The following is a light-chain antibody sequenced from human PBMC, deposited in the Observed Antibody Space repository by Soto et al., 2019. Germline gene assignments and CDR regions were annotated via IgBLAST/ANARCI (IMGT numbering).Light chain of an antibody. CDR3: SSYSSSSTLV. CDR1: SSDVGGYNY. V-gene: IGLV2-14*01. CDR2: EVS. Sequence: QSVLTQPASVSGSPGQSITISCTGTSSDVGGYNYVSWYQQHPGKAPKLMIYEVSNRPSGVSNRFSGSKSGNTASLTISWLQAEDEDDYYCSSYSSSSTLVFGTGTKVTV. J-gene: IGLJ1*01.